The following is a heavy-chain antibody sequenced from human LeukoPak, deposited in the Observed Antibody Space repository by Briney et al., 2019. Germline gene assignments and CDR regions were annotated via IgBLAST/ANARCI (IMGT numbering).Heavy chain of an antibody. D-gene: IGHD3-22*01. J-gene: IGHJ4*02. CDR3: ARDRYYNSSGAIFDY. Sequence: QAGGSLRLSCAASGFTFSTYWMHWVRQAPGKGLVWVSRMSTDGSTTSYADSVRGRFTISRDSAKNTLYLQMNSLRAEDTAVYYCARDRYYNSSGAIFDYWGQGILVTVSS. CDR1: GFTFSTYW. CDR2: MSTDGSTT. V-gene: IGHV3-74*01.